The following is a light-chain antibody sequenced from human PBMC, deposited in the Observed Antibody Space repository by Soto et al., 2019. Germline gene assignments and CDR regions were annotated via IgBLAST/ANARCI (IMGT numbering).Light chain of an antibody. CDR3: SSYTTTSTYV. Sequence: QSALTQPPSASGSPGQSVTISCTGTSSDVGKYDYVSWFQHHPGKAPKNILYEVSNRPSGVSNRFSGSKSGNTASLTISGLQADDEADYYCSSYTTTSTYVFGTGTKVTVL. J-gene: IGLJ1*01. CDR1: SSDVGKYDY. V-gene: IGLV2-14*01. CDR2: EVS.